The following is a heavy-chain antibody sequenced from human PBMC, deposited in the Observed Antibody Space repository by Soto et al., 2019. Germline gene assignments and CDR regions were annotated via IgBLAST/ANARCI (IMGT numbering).Heavy chain of an antibody. J-gene: IGHJ4*02. CDR3: ASRGPAAAEFDY. D-gene: IGHD6-13*01. CDR2: IYYSGTI. V-gene: IGHV4-30-4*01. CDR1: GHSISSEYY. Sequence: SETLSLTCTVSGHSISSEYYWSWIRQPPGKGLEWIGYIYYSGTIYYNPSLKSRVTISVDTSKNRFSLKVSSVTAADTAVYYCASRGPAAAEFDYWGQGTLVTVSS.